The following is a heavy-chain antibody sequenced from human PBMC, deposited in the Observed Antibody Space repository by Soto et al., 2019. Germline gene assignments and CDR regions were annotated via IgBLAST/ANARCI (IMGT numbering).Heavy chain of an antibody. CDR2: INPNSGGT. J-gene: IGHJ3*02. CDR3: ARDRSIAAPYDAFDI. CDR1: GYTFTGYY. Sequence: QVQLVQSGAEVKKPGASVKVSCKASGYTFTGYYMHWVRQAPGQGLEWMGWINPNSGGTNYAQKFQGRVTMTRDTSISTAYMELSRLRSDDTAVYYCARDRSIAAPYDAFDIWSQGTMVTVSS. D-gene: IGHD6-6*01. V-gene: IGHV1-2*02.